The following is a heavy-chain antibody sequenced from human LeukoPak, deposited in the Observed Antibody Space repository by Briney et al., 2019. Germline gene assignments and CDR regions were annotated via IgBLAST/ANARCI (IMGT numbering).Heavy chain of an antibody. J-gene: IGHJ5*02. D-gene: IGHD4-11*01. CDR1: GGSISSYY. CDR2: IYYSGST. Sequence: SETLSLTCTVSGGSISSYYWSWIRQPPGKGLEWIGYIYYSGSTNYNLSLKSRVTISVDTSKNQFSLKLSSVTAADTAVYYCARVAGNTVTTGGNWFDPWGQGTLVTVSS. CDR3: ARVAGNTVTTGGNWFDP. V-gene: IGHV4-59*12.